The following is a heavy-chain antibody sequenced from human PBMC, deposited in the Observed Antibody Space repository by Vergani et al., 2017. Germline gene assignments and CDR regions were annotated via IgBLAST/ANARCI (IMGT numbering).Heavy chain of an antibody. D-gene: IGHD1-26*01. CDR1: GGSLSGYY. CDR3: ARRAERWETLLRDDFDV. Sequence: PCGPGLLKPSETLSLTCAVYGGSLSGYYWSWIRLAPGKGLEWIGEINHSGTINYNPTLKSPFNVSIDTSRDHFSLKLRSVSAADTAVYFCARRAERWETLLRDDFDVWGQGTFVTVSP. V-gene: IGHV4-34*01. CDR2: INHSGTI. J-gene: IGHJ3*01.